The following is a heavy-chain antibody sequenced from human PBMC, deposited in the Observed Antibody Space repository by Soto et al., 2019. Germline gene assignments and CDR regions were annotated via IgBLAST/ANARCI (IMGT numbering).Heavy chain of an antibody. J-gene: IGHJ4*02. CDR3: ASRAYCGGDCSNFDY. CDR1: GGSISSSSYY. D-gene: IGHD2-21*02. Sequence: SETLSLTCTVSGGSISSSSYYWGWIRQPPGKGLEWIGSIYYSGSTYYNPSLKSRVTISVDTSKNRFSLKLSSVTAADTAVYYCASRAYCGGDCSNFDYWGQGTLVTVSS. V-gene: IGHV4-39*01. CDR2: IYYSGST.